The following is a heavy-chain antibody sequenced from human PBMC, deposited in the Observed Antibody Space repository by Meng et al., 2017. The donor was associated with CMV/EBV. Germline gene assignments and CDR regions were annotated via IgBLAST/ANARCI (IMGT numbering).Heavy chain of an antibody. CDR1: GFTFSNAW. J-gene: IGHJ6*02. D-gene: IGHD2-2*03. Sequence: GKSLKISCAASGFTFSNAWMSWVRQAPGKGLEWVGRIKSKTDGGTTDYAAPVKGSFTISRDDSKNTLYLHMDSLKTEDTAVYYCTNLSPRRLGYCSSTSCPGWYSMDVGGQGTTVTVSS. V-gene: IGHV3-15*01. CDR2: IKSKTDGGTT. CDR3: TNLSPRRLGYCSSTSCPGWYSMDV.